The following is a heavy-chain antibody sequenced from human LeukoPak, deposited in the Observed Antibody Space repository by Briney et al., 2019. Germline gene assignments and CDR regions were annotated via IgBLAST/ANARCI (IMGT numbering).Heavy chain of an antibody. CDR1: GGSISSYY. CDR2: IYYSGST. CDR3: ARGFSGWYEKPLYNWFDP. D-gene: IGHD6-19*01. V-gene: IGHV4-59*01. J-gene: IGHJ5*02. Sequence: SETLSLTCTVSGGSISSYYWSWIRQPPGKGLVWIGYIYYSGSTNYNPSLQNRVTISVDTSKNQFSLKLSSVTAADTAVYYCARGFSGWYEKPLYNWFDPWGQGTLVTVSS.